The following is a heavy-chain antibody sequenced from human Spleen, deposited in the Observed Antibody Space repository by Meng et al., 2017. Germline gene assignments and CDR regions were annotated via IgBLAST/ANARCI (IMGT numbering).Heavy chain of an antibody. CDR2: IPRGGNT. J-gene: IGHJ4*02. Sequence: SETLSLTCAVSGYSISSGYYWGWIRPPPGKGLEWIGSIPRGGNTYYNPSLKSRVTISVDTSKNQFPLNLSSVTPADTAVYYCARDGYNVPFDYWGQGTLVTVSS. D-gene: IGHD5-24*01. CDR1: GYSISSGYY. CDR3: ARDGYNVPFDY. V-gene: IGHV4-38-2*02.